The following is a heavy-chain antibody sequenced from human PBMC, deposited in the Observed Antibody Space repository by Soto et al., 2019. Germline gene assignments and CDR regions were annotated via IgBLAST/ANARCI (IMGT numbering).Heavy chain of an antibody. D-gene: IGHD3-10*01. V-gene: IGHV3-33*01. Sequence: VQLVESGGGVVQPGRSLRLSCAASGFTFSSYGMHWVRQAPGKGLEWVAVIWYDGSNKYYADSVKGRFTISRDNSKNTLYLQMNSLRAEDTAVYYCARDVLLWFGEPNFDYWGQGTLVTVSS. CDR1: GFTFSSYG. J-gene: IGHJ4*02. CDR3: ARDVLLWFGEPNFDY. CDR2: IWYDGSNK.